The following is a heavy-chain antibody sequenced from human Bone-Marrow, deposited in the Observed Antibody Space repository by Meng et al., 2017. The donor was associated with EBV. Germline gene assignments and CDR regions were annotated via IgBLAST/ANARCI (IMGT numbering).Heavy chain of an antibody. J-gene: IGHJ4*02. D-gene: IGHD2-15*01. V-gene: IGHV1-69*06. Sequence: QVQLVQSGAEVKKPGSSVKVSCNASGDIFTNLAFTWVRQAPGKGLEWMGGFLPILGAANYAQKFQGRLTITADKSTTTAYMELSSLRSEDTAVYYCARVLCGSCYSIDYWGQGTLVTVSS. CDR2: FLPILGAA. CDR3: ARVLCGSCYSIDY. CDR1: GDIFTNLA.